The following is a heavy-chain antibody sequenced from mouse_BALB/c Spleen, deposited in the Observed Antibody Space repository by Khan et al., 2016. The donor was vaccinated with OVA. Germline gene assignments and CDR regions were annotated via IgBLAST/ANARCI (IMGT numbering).Heavy chain of an antibody. CDR1: GYTFTSYD. D-gene: IGHD1-2*01. V-gene: IGHV1S136*01. J-gene: IGHJ3*01. CDR3: ARGVHGLQTLVAY. CDR2: INPYNDYT. Sequence: VQLQQSGPELVKPGASVKMSCKASGYTFTSYDMHWVKQKPGQGLEWIGYINPYNDYTKFNEKFKGKATLTSDKSSSTAYMELSSLTSEDSAVYYCARGVHGLQTLVAYWGQGTLVTVSA.